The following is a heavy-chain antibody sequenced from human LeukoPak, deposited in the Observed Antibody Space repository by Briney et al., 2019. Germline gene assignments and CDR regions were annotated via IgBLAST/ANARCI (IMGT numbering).Heavy chain of an antibody. J-gene: IGHJ6*03. CDR2: MNPNSGNT. V-gene: IGHV1-8*01. CDR3: ARDGWGYGDSRSRYMDV. Sequence: GASVKVSCKASGYTFTSYDINWVRQATGQGLEWMGWMNPNSGNTGYAQKFQGRVTMTRDTSISTAYMELSRLRSDDTAVYYCARDGWGYGDSRSRYMDVWGKGTTVTVSS. D-gene: IGHD4-17*01. CDR1: GYTFTSYD.